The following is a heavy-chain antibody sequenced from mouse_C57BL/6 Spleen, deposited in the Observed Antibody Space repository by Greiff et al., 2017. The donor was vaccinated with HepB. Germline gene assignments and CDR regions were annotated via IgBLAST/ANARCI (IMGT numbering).Heavy chain of an antibody. D-gene: IGHD6-1*01. CDR3: ARDPQGHYSVMDY. V-gene: IGHV7-1*01. J-gene: IGHJ4*01. CDR2: SRNKANDYTT. CDR1: GFTFSDFY. Sequence: DVMLVESGGGLVQSGRSLRLSCATSGFTFSDFYMEWVRQAPGKGLEWIAASRNKANDYTTEYSASVKGRFIVSRDTSQSILYLQMNALRAEDTAIYYCARDPQGHYSVMDYWGQGTSVTVSS.